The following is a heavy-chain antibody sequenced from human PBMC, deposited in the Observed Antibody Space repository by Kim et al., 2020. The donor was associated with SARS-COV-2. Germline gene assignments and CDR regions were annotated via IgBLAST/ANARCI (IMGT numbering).Heavy chain of an antibody. CDR2: TYYRSRWFY. D-gene: IGHD3-16*01. CDR3: ARGARRVNGFDI. Sequence: SQTLSLTCAISGGSVSSNTDSWNWIRLSPSRGLEWLGRTYYRSRWFYDYALSVQSRIIVSPDTSRNQFSLQLNSVTLEDTALYYCARGARRVNGFDIWGQGTMVTVSP. V-gene: IGHV6-1*01. J-gene: IGHJ3*02. CDR1: GGSVSSNTDS.